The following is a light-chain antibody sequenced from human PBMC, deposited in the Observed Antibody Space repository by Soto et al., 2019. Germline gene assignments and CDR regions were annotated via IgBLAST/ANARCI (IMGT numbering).Light chain of an antibody. V-gene: IGKV3-15*01. J-gene: IGKJ4*01. CDR1: QSVSGN. CDR2: GAS. Sequence: EVVMTQSPATLSVSPGERVTLSCTASQSVSGNLAWYQQKPGQAPRLLIHGASTRATDIPARFSGSGSGTEFTLTITSLQSEDFAVYYCQEYNDWRPITFGGGTKVEIK. CDR3: QEYNDWRPIT.